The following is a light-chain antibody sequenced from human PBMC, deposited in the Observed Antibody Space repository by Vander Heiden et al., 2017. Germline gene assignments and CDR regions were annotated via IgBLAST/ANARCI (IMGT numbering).Light chain of an antibody. Sequence: ETVLTQSPATLSLSPGERATLSCRASQSVSSYLAWYQQKPGQAPRLLIYDASNRATGIPARFSGSGSGTDFTLTISSLEPEDSAVYYCQQRSNWPRTFGQGTKVEIK. V-gene: IGKV3-11*01. J-gene: IGKJ1*01. CDR1: QSVSSY. CDR3: QQRSNWPRT. CDR2: DAS.